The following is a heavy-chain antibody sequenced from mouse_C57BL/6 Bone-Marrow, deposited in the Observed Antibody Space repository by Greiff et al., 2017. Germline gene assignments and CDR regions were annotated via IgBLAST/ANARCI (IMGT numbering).Heavy chain of an antibody. CDR3: AREKNYGNWN. CDR1: GFTFSSYA. J-gene: IGHJ3*01. D-gene: IGHD2-1*01. Sequence: EVKLVESGGGLVKPGGSLKLSCAASGFTFSSYAMSWVRQTPEKRLEWVATINDGGSYTYYPDNVKGRFTISRDNAKNNLYLQMSHLKSEDTAMYYCAREKNYGNWNWGQGTLVTVSA. CDR2: INDGGSYT. V-gene: IGHV5-4*01.